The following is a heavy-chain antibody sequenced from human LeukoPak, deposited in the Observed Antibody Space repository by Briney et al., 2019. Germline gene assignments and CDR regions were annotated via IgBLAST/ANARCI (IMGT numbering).Heavy chain of an antibody. D-gene: IGHD3-9*01. Sequence: PGGSLRLSCAASGFTFSSYAMHWVRQAPGKGLEWVAVISYDGSNKYYADSVKGRFTISRDNSKNTLYLQMNSLRAEDTAVYYCARDSDILTGYHLFDYWGQGTLATVSS. J-gene: IGHJ4*02. CDR1: GFTFSSYA. CDR2: ISYDGSNK. CDR3: ARDSDILTGYHLFDY. V-gene: IGHV3-30-3*01.